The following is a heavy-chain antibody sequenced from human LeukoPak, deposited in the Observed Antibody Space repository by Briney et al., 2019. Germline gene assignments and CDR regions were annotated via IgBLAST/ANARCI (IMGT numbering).Heavy chain of an antibody. J-gene: IGHJ4*02. D-gene: IGHD3-9*01. CDR2: ISGNGVST. CDR3: AKDYYDILTGQPPSFDY. CDR1: GFTFSSHA. Sequence: GGSLRLSCAASGFTFSSHAMSWVRQAPGKGLEWVSGISGNGVSTYYADSVKGRLTISRDNSKNTLYLQMHSLRAEVRARYYCAKDYYDILTGQPPSFDYWGQGALVTVSS. V-gene: IGHV3-23*01.